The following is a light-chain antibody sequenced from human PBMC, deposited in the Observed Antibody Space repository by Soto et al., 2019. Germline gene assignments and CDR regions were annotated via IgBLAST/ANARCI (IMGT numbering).Light chain of an antibody. CDR1: SSDVGGYDY. Sequence: QSALTQPRSVSGSPGQSVTISCTGTSSDVGGYDYVSWYQQHPGKAPKLMIFDVTKRPSGVPDRFSGSKSGNTASLTISGLQADDEADYYCCSYAGSFKVYVFGAGTKLTVL. CDR2: DVT. J-gene: IGLJ1*01. CDR3: CSYAGSFKVYV. V-gene: IGLV2-11*01.